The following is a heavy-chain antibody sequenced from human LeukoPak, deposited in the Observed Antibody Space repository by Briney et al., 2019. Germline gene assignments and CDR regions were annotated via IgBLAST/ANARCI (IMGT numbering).Heavy chain of an antibody. V-gene: IGHV4-31*03. D-gene: IGHD2-2*01. CDR1: GGSIRSYY. J-gene: IGHJ4*02. Sequence: PSETLSLICTVSGGSIRSYYWSWIRQHPGKALEWIGYIYYSGSTYHNPSLKSRVTISVDTSKNQFSLKLSSVTAADTAVYYCARVKYDGLLARWSTKVPGLYYFDYWGQGTLVTVSS. CDR2: IYYSGST. CDR3: ARVKYDGLLARWSTKVPGLYYFDY.